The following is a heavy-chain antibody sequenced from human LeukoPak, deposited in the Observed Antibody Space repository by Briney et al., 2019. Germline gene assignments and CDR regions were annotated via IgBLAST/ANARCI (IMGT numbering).Heavy chain of an antibody. Sequence: PSETLSLTCTVTGGSISGSSYYWGWIRQPPGKGLEWIGSIYYSGSTYYNPSLKSRVTMSVDTSENQFSLKLSSVTAADTAVYYCARDEAAAGTRENWFDPWGQGTLVTVSS. CDR2: IYYSGST. D-gene: IGHD6-13*01. V-gene: IGHV4-39*07. CDR3: ARDEAAAGTRENWFDP. J-gene: IGHJ5*02. CDR1: GGSISGSSYY.